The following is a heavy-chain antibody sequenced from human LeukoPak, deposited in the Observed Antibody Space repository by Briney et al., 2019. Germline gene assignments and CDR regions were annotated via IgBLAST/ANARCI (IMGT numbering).Heavy chain of an antibody. CDR3: AKERYYYDSSGYYPYYYYYGMDV. J-gene: IGHJ6*02. D-gene: IGHD3-22*01. V-gene: IGHV3-30*18. CDR2: ISYDGSNK. CDR1: GFTFSSYG. Sequence: PGGSLSLSCAASGFTFSSYGIHLVRQAPGKGLEWAAVISYDGSNKFYADSVKGRFTISRDNSKNTLYLQMNSLRAEDTAVYFCAKERYYYDSSGYYPYYYYYGMDVWGQGTTVTVSS.